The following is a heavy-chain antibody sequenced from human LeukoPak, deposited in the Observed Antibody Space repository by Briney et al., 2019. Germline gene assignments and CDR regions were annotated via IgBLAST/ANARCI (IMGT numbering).Heavy chain of an antibody. Sequence: NSGGSLRLSCAASGFTFSSYEMNWIRQPPGKGLEWIGSIYHSGSTYYNPSLKSRVTISVDTSKNQFSLKLSSVTAADTAVYYCARDLVDIVVVVAATFDAFDIWGQGTMVTVSS. CDR3: ARDLVDIVVVVAATFDAFDI. CDR1: GFTFSSYE. J-gene: IGHJ3*02. V-gene: IGHV4-38-2*02. D-gene: IGHD2-15*01. CDR2: IYHSGST.